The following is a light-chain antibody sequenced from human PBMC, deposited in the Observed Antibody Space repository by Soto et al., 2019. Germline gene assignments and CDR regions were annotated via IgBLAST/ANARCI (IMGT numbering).Light chain of an antibody. Sequence: EILLTQSPVTLSLSPGQRVTLSCSASQSISTYLAWYQVKPGQAPRLLIYDASSRATGVPARFSGSGSGTDFSLTISSLEPEDVAVYYCQQRSQWPPMTFGQGTRLEIK. CDR2: DAS. CDR3: QQRSQWPPMT. J-gene: IGKJ5*01. V-gene: IGKV3-11*01. CDR1: QSISTY.